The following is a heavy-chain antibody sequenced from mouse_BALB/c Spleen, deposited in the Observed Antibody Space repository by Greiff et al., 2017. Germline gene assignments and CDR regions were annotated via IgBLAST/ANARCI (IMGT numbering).Heavy chain of an antibody. V-gene: IGHV1-15*01. CDR2: IDPETGGT. J-gene: IGHJ4*01. Sequence: VQLVESGAELVRPGASVTLSCKASGYTFTDYEMHWVKQTPVHGLEWIGAIDPETGGTAYNQKFKGKATLTADKSSSTAYMELRSLTSEDSAVYYCTRERFTMDYWGQGTSVTVSS. CDR1: GYTFTDYE. CDR3: TRERFTMDY. D-gene: IGHD1-1*01.